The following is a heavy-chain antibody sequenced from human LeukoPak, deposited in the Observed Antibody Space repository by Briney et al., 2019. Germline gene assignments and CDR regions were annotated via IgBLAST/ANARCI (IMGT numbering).Heavy chain of an antibody. V-gene: IGHV3-74*01. J-gene: IGHJ4*02. CDR3: VRDNRSNNFDY. CDR1: GFTFSRYW. D-gene: IGHD2/OR15-2a*01. Sequence: GGSLRLSCAASGFTFSRYWMHWVRQAPGKGLVWVSCIKSDGSRTSIADSAKGRFTISRDNAKNTVYLQMNSLRAEDTAVYYCVRDNRSNNFDYWGQGTLVTVSS. CDR2: IKSDGSRT.